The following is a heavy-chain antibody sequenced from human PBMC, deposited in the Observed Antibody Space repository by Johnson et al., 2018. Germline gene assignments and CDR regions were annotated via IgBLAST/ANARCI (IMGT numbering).Heavy chain of an antibody. CDR3: ARDPFEQQLGFNDGFDI. Sequence: VQLQESGGGLVQXGRSXRLXCAVSGFIFDDYAMHWVRQTPGKGLEWVSGFSWNSVSIGYAASVRGRFTISRDKAKNTLYLQMNSLRAEDTAVYYCARDPFEQQLGFNDGFDIWGQGTMVTVSS. CDR2: FSWNSVSI. V-gene: IGHV3-9*01. D-gene: IGHD6-13*01. J-gene: IGHJ3*02. CDR1: GFIFDDYA.